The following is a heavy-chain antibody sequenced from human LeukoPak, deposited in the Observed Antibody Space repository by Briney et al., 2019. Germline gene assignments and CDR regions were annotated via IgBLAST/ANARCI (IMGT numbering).Heavy chain of an antibody. CDR3: ARDDVYDSSGYYYDY. J-gene: IGHJ4*02. CDR1: GFTFSSYW. V-gene: IGHV3-74*01. CDR2: INSDGSST. Sequence: GSLRLSCAASGFTFSSYWMHWVRQAPGKGLVWVSRINSDGSSTSYADSVKGRFTISRDNVKNTLYLQMNSLRAEDTAVYYCARDDVYDSSGYYYDYWGQGTLVTVSS. D-gene: IGHD3-22*01.